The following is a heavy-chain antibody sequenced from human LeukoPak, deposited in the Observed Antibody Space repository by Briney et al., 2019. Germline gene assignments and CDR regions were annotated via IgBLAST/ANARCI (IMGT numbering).Heavy chain of an antibody. CDR2: IYTSGST. V-gene: IGHV4-4*07. Sequence: SSETLSLTCTVSGVSISSYYWSWIRQPAGKGLEWIGRIYTSGSTNYNPSLKSRVTMSVDTSKNQFSLKLSSVTAADTAVYYCARVQGGVATIYLPGPDSNWFDPWGQGTLVTVSS. CDR1: GVSISSYY. J-gene: IGHJ5*02. D-gene: IGHD5-12*01. CDR3: ARVQGGVATIYLPGPDSNWFDP.